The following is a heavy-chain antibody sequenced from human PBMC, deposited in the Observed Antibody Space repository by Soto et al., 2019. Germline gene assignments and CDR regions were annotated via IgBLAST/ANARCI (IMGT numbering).Heavy chain of an antibody. D-gene: IGHD3-3*01. CDR3: ARRPSDYDFWSGYEDV. Sequence: GESLKISCKGSGYSFTSYWISWVRQMPGKGLEWMGRIDPSDSYTNYSPSFQGHVTISADKSISTAYLQWSSLKASDTAMYYCARRPSDYDFWSGYEDVWGQGTTVTVSS. CDR2: IDPSDSYT. J-gene: IGHJ6*02. V-gene: IGHV5-10-1*01. CDR1: GYSFTSYW.